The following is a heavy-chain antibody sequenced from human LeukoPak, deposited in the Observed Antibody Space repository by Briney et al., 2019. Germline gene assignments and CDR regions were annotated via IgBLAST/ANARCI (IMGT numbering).Heavy chain of an antibody. J-gene: IGHJ5*02. D-gene: IGHD3-10*01. CDR2: ISSSGSSI. V-gene: IGHV3-48*03. CDR3: ARGYYYGSGTLGPFDP. CDR1: GFSFSSYE. Sequence: GGSLRLSCAASGFSFSSYEMNWVREAPGKGLEWVSYISSSGSSIYNADSVKGRFTISRDNAKNSLYLQMNSLRAEDTAVYYCARGYYYGSGTLGPFDPWGQGTLVTVSS.